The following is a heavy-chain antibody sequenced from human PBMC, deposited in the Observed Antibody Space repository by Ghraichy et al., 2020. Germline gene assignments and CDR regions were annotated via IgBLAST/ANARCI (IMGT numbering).Heavy chain of an antibody. CDR3: ARDRRPFYYYYMDV. CDR1: GGSISSYY. V-gene: IGHV4-59*01. J-gene: IGHJ6*03. CDR2: IYYSGST. Sequence: SETLSLTCTVSGGSISSYYWSWIRQPPGKGLEWIGYIYYSGSTNYNPSLKSRVTISVDTSKNQFSLKLSSVTAADTAVYYCARDRRPFYYYYMDVWGKGTPVTVSS.